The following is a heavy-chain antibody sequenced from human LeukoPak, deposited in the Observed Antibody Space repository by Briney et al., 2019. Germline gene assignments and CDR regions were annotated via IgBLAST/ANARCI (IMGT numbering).Heavy chain of an antibody. CDR1: GGSLSSYY. J-gene: IGHJ6*02. CDR2: IYYSGST. V-gene: IGHV4-59*01. Sequence: PSETLSLTCTVSGGSLSSYYWSWIRQPPGKGLEWIGYIYYSGSTNYNPSLKSRVTISVDTSKNQFSLKLSSVTAADTAVYYCARDPDYYYYAMDVWGQGTTVTVSS. CDR3: ARDPDYYYYAMDV.